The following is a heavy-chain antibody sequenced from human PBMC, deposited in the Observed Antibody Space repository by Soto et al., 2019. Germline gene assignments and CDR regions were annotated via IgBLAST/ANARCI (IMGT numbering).Heavy chain of an antibody. V-gene: IGHV1-3*01. J-gene: IGHJ6*02. CDR2: INAGNGNT. CDR1: GYTFSSYS. CDR3: ARISSTWPYYYGMDV. D-gene: IGHD6-13*01. Sequence: XSVKVSCKASGYTFSSYSMQLVRQAPGQRLECMGWINAGNGNTKYSQKFQGRVTITIDSSASTAYMELSSLKSEDTAVYYCARISSTWPYYYGMDVWGQGTTVTVSS.